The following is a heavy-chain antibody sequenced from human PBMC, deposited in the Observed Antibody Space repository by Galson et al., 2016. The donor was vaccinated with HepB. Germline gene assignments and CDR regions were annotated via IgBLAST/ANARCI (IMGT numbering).Heavy chain of an antibody. Sequence: ETLSLTCTVSGGSISSSGYYWGWIRQPPGKGLEWIGSIYYSGTTYYNPSLKSRVTISLDTPKNQFSLKLRSVTAADTAMCYCARHDYDSSGYNWFDPWGQGTLVTVAS. J-gene: IGHJ5*02. V-gene: IGHV4-39*01. CDR2: IYYSGTT. D-gene: IGHD3-22*01. CDR1: GGSISSSGYY. CDR3: ARHDYDSSGYNWFDP.